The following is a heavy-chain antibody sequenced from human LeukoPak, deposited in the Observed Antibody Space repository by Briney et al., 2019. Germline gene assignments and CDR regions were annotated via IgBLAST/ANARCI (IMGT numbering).Heavy chain of an antibody. Sequence: GGSLRLSCAASGFTFSSYAMHWVRQAPGKGLEYVSAISSNGGSTYYANSVKGRFTISRDNSKNTLYLQMGSLRAEDMAVYYCARDNRAAAGLTYYYYYYTDVWGKGTTVTISS. V-gene: IGHV3-64*01. J-gene: IGHJ6*03. CDR1: GFTFSSYA. CDR2: ISSNGGST. D-gene: IGHD6-13*01. CDR3: ARDNRAAAGLTYYYYYYTDV.